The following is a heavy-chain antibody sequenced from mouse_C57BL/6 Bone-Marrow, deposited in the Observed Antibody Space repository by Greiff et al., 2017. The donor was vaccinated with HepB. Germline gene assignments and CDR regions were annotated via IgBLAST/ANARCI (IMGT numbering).Heavy chain of an antibody. J-gene: IGHJ3*01. CDR1: GFTFSSYG. V-gene: IGHV5-6*02. Sequence: DVMLVESGGDLVKPGGSLKLSCAASGFTFSSYGMSWVRQTPDKRLEWVATISSGGSYTYYPDSVKGRFTISRDNAKNTLYLQMSSLKSEDTAMYYCANQPLGAFANWGQETLVTVSA. D-gene: IGHD3-1*01. CDR3: ANQPLGAFAN. CDR2: ISSGGSYT.